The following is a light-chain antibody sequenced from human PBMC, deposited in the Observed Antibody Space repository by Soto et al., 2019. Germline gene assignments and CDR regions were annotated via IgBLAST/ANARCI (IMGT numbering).Light chain of an antibody. Sequence: DIQMTQSPSSLAASVGGRVTITCRASQSISSFLTWYQQKAGKAPKLLIYAASSLQSGVPSRFSGSGSGTDFTLTISSLQPEDFASYYCQQSFSTPPTFGQGTTVDIK. CDR2: AAS. CDR1: QSISSF. V-gene: IGKV1-39*01. CDR3: QQSFSTPPT. J-gene: IGKJ1*01.